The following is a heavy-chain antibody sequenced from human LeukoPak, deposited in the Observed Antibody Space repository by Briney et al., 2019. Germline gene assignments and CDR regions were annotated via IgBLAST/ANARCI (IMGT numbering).Heavy chain of an antibody. J-gene: IGHJ4*02. CDR3: ARGPEAVAGDLDY. V-gene: IGHV4-34*01. CDR1: GGSSSGYY. Sequence: SETLSLTCAVYGGSSSGYYWSWIRQPPGKGLEWIGEINHSGSTNYNPSLKSRVTISVDTSKNQFSLKLSSVTAADTAVYYCARGPEAVAGDLDYWGQGTLVTVSS. CDR2: INHSGST. D-gene: IGHD6-19*01.